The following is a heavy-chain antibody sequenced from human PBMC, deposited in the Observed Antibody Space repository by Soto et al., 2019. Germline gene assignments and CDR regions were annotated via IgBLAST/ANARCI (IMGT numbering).Heavy chain of an antibody. Sequence: EVQLVESGGGLVQPGGSLTLSCAAAGFTFSGSAVHWVRQASGRGLEWVGRIRSKPNNYATDDAASVNGRFTFSRDDSTNTVYTHMDNLRTEDTAMDFCTTRPSSKTWSQSIPPIDYWGQGTLVTVSS. CDR3: TTRPSSKTWSQSIPPIDY. V-gene: IGHV3-73*02. J-gene: IGHJ4*02. CDR2: IRSKPNNYAT. CDR1: GFTFSGSA. D-gene: IGHD6-13*01.